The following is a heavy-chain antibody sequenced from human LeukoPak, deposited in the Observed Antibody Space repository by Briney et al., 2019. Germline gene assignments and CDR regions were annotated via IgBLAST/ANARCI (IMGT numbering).Heavy chain of an antibody. J-gene: IGHJ4*02. CDR3: TRGSSGRRDN. CDR1: GYTFTSCD. V-gene: IGHV1-8*01. Sequence: ASVKVSCKASGYTFTSCDISWVRQATGQGLEWMGWMNPNSGDTGYGQSFQGRITMTRDTSIGTAYMELSNLTSEDTAIYYCTRGSSGRRDNWGQGTLVTVSA. D-gene: IGHD6-19*01. CDR2: MNPNSGDT.